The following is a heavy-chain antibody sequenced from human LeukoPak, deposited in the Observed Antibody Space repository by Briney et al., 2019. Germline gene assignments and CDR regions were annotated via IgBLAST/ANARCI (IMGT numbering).Heavy chain of an antibody. CDR3: ARGSDWYGY. D-gene: IGHD6-19*01. V-gene: IGHV4-59*08. J-gene: IGHJ4*02. CDR1: GASISSNY. Sequence: SETLPLTCTVSGASISSNYWSWIRQPPGKGLEWIGYIYYSGNTNYNPSLKSRVTISVDTSKNQFSLKVNSVTAADTAVYYCARGSDWYGYWGQGTLVTVSS. CDR2: IYYSGNT.